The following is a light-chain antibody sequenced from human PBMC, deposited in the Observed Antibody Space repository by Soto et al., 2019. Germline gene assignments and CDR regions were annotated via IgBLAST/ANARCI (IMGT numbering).Light chain of an antibody. Sequence: EIVMTQSPATLSVSPGEGATLSCRASQSVINNLAWYQQKPGQAPRLLISGASTRATGISARFSGSGSGTEFTLIISSLQSEDFAVYYCQQYNNWPRTFGQGTKVEIK. J-gene: IGKJ1*01. CDR2: GAS. V-gene: IGKV3-15*01. CDR1: QSVINN. CDR3: QQYNNWPRT.